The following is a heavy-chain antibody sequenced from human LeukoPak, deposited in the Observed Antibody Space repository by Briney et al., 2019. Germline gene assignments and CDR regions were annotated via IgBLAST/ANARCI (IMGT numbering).Heavy chain of an antibody. CDR1: GFMFSDYY. J-gene: IGHJ4*02. CDR2: ISSSTSSI. Sequence: GGSLRLSFAASGFMFSDYYMSWIRQAPGKGLEWVSYISSSTSSIYYADSVKGRFTISRDNAKKSLYLQMDSLRAEDTAVYYCASVYYFDSIDYWGQGTVVTVAS. CDR3: ASVYYFDSIDY. D-gene: IGHD3-22*01. V-gene: IGHV3-11*01.